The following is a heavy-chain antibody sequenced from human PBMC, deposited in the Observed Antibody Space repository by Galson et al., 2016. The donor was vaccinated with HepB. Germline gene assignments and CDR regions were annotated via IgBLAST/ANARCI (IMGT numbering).Heavy chain of an antibody. CDR2: ISYDGNSK. Sequence: SLRLSCAASGFTFASSGMHWVRQAPGKGLEWVAVISYDGNSKYYADSVKGRFTISRDSSKNTLDLQMNSLRAEDTALYYCAKDGGYGVPGYYYFYMDVWGKGTTVTVSS. V-gene: IGHV3-30*18. J-gene: IGHJ6*03. CDR3: AKDGGYGVPGYYYFYMDV. CDR1: GFTFASSG. D-gene: IGHD5-18*01.